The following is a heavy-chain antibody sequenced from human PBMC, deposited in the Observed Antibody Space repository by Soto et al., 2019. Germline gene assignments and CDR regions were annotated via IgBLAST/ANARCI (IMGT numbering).Heavy chain of an antibody. J-gene: IGHJ6*02. V-gene: IGHV3-48*02. CDR1: GFTFSSYS. Sequence: EVQLVESGGGLVQPGGSLRLSCAASGFTFSSYSMNWVRQAPGKGLEWVSYISSSSSTIYYADSVKGRFTISRDNAKNSLYLQMNSLRDEDTAVYYCAREGVAGPPPYYYYYGMDVWGQGTTVTVSS. CDR3: AREGVAGPPPYYYYYGMDV. CDR2: ISSSSSTI. D-gene: IGHD6-19*01.